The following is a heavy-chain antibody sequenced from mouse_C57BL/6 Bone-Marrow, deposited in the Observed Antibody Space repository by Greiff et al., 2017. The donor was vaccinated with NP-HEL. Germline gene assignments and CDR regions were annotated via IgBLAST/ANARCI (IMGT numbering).Heavy chain of an antibody. CDR3: ARWLLRYYYAMDY. D-gene: IGHD2-3*01. CDR2: IYPRDGST. CDR1: GYTFTSYD. V-gene: IGHV1-85*01. Sequence: VQLQQSGPELVKPGASVKLSCKASGYTFTSYDINWVKQRPGQGLEWIGWIYPRDGSTKYNEKFTGMATFTVDTSSSTAYMELHSLTSEDSAVYFCARWLLRYYYAMDYWGQGTSVTVSS. J-gene: IGHJ4*01.